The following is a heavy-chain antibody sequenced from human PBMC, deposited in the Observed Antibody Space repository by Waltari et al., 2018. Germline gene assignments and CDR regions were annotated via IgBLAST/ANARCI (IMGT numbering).Heavy chain of an antibody. CDR3: ARDGSPAASPHYYYYYIDV. CDR2: INPQNGGT. CDR1: GFIFTAYY. J-gene: IGHJ6*03. Sequence: QAHLLQAGAEVQRPGASLRVSCEACGFIFTAYYLHWVRQAPGQGLEWMGWINPQNGGTNYAQKFQGRVIMTRDMSVKTVYMDLRRLGSDDTAIYYCARDGSPAASPHYYYYYIDVWGKGTTVTISS. D-gene: IGHD2-2*01. V-gene: IGHV1-2*02.